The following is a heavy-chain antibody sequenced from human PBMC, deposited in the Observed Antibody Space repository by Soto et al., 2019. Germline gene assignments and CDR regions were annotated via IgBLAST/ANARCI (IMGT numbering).Heavy chain of an antibody. V-gene: IGHV3-48*02. CDR3: ARDEPMDV. J-gene: IGHJ6*02. CDR1: GFTFSSYS. CDR2: ISSSSTI. Sequence: PGGSLRLSCAASGFTFSSYSMNWVRQAPGKGLEWVSYISSSSTIYYADSVKGRFTISRDNAKNSLYLQMNSLRDEDTAVYYCARDEPMDVWGQGTTVTVSS.